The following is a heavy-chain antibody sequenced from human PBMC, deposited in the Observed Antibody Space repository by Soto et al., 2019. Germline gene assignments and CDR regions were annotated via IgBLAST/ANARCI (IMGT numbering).Heavy chain of an antibody. CDR3: ARDGFWSGGLRFYGMDV. CDR2: IYYSGST. CDR1: GGSISSGGYY. Sequence: QVQLQESGPGLVKPSQTLSLTCTVSGGSISSGGYYWSWIRQHPGKGLEWIGYIYYSGSTYYSPSLKSRVTISVDTSKNQFSLKLSSVTAADTAVYYCARDGFWSGGLRFYGMDVWGQGTTVTVSS. D-gene: IGHD3-3*01. J-gene: IGHJ6*02. V-gene: IGHV4-31*03.